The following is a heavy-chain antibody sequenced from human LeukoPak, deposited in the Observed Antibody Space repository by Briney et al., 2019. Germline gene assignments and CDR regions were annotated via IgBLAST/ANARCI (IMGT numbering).Heavy chain of an antibody. CDR3: ACRPTHAVTAIPFDY. CDR1: GYSFNNYG. Sequence: GESLKISCNGSGYSFNNYGIVWVRQMPGKGLEWMGIIYPGDSDARYTPSFQGQVTMSADKSINTTYLQCSSLEASETAMFCCACRPTHAVTAIPFDYWGQGTLVTVSS. CDR2: IYPGDSDA. D-gene: IGHD2-21*02. V-gene: IGHV5-51*01. J-gene: IGHJ4*02.